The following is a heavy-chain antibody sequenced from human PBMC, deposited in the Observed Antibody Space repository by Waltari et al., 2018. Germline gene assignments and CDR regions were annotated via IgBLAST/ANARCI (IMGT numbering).Heavy chain of an antibody. CDR1: GFTFDDYA. D-gene: IGHD6-19*01. J-gene: IGHJ4*02. Sequence: EVQLVESGGGLVQPGRSLRLSCAASGFTFDDYALHWVRQAPGKGLEWVSGISWHSHTIAYADSVKGRFTISRDNDKNSLYLQMNSLRTEDTAFYYCAKGAFSSGWSIIDYWGQGTLVTVSS. V-gene: IGHV3-9*01. CDR3: AKGAFSSGWSIIDY. CDR2: ISWHSHTI.